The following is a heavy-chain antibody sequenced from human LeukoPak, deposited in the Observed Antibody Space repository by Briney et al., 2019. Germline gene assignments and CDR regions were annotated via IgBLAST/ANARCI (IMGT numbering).Heavy chain of an antibody. CDR1: GFTFSTYS. J-gene: IGHJ4*02. CDR3: ARHYCTGSRCSSGAFDY. Sequence: PGGSLRLSCAASGFTFSTYSMNWVRQAPGKGLEWVSYICSSSGTIYYADSVKGRFTVSRDNAKNSLYLQMNGLRAEDTAVYYCARHYCTGSRCSSGAFDYWGQGTLVTVSS. V-gene: IGHV3-48*01. CDR2: ICSSSGTI. D-gene: IGHD2-8*02.